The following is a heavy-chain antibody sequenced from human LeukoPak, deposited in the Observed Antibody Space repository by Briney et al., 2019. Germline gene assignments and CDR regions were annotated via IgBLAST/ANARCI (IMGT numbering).Heavy chain of an antibody. J-gene: IGHJ4*02. CDR3: ARTGGATVTTPFDY. CDR2: ISAYNGNT. V-gene: IGHV1-18*01. D-gene: IGHD4-17*01. CDR1: GYTFTSYG. Sequence: ASVKVSCKASGYTFTSYGISWVRQAPGQGLEWMGWISAYNGNTNYVQKLQGRATIATDTSTSTAYMELRSLRSDDTAMYYCARTGGATVTTPFDYWGQGTLVTVSS.